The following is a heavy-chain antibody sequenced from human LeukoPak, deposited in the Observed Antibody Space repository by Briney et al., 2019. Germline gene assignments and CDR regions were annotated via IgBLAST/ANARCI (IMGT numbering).Heavy chain of an antibody. CDR1: GFRLERFA. J-gene: IGHJ4*02. V-gene: IGHV3-23*01. Sequence: GGSLRLSCTVSGFRLERFAMSWVRQAPGKGLEWVSAMSNIDETYYSDSVKGRFTLSRDNPKNTLSLQMNSLRDEDTAVYYCAKDHPSSGWPAFESWGQGTLVTVSS. CDR2: MSNIDET. CDR3: AKDHPSSGWPAFES. D-gene: IGHD6-19*01.